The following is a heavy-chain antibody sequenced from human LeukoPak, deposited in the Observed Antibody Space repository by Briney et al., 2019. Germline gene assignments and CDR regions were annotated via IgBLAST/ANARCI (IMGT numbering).Heavy chain of an antibody. D-gene: IGHD3-9*01. CDR2: IFPADSDT. CDR3: ARNDDWRFDY. Sequence: GESLKISCQASGYKFTDSWIAWVRQMPGKGLEWMGIIFPADSDTRYSPSFQGLVTISAVKSISTAYLQWNSLKASDTAMYYCARNDDWRFDYWGQGTVVTVSS. J-gene: IGHJ4*02. V-gene: IGHV5-51*01. CDR1: GYKFTDSW.